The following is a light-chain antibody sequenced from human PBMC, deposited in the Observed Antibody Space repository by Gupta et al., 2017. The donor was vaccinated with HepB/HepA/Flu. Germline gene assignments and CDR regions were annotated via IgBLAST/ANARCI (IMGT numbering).Light chain of an antibody. V-gene: IGKV3-15*01. CDR3: QQYNNWPPYT. Sequence: EIVMTQSPATLSVSPGERATLSCRASQSVSSNLAWYQQNPGQAPRLLIYGASTRATGIPARFSGSGSGTEFTLTISSRQSEDFAVYYCQQYNNWPPYTFGQGTKLEIK. CDR1: QSVSSN. CDR2: GAS. J-gene: IGKJ2*01.